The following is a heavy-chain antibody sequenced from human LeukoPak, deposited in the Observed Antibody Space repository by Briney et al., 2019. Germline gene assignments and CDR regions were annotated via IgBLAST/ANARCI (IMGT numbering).Heavy chain of an antibody. CDR3: ARDILVAGRAFDI. CDR1: GGSISSYY. J-gene: IGHJ3*02. D-gene: IGHD6-6*01. CDR2: IYYSGST. V-gene: IGHV4-59*01. Sequence: SETLSLTCTVSGGSISSYYWSWIRQPPGKGLEWIGYIYYSGSTNYNPSLKSRVTISVDTSKNQLSLKLSSVTAADTAVYYCARDILVAGRAFDIWGQGTMVTVSS.